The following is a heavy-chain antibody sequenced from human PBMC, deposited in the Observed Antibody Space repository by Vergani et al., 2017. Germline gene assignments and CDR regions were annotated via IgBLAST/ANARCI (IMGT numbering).Heavy chain of an antibody. CDR2: ISSSSSYI. V-gene: IGHV3-21*04. J-gene: IGHJ2*01. CDR1: GFTFSSYS. D-gene: IGHD3-3*01. Sequence: EVQLLESGGGLVQPGGSLRLSCAASGFTFSSYSMNWVRQAPGKGLEWVSSISSSSSYIYYADSVKGRYTISRDNAKNSLYLQMNSLRAEDTALYYCAKDHYDFWSGYPNLSPFDLWGRGTLVTVSS. CDR3: AKDHYDFWSGYPNLSPFDL.